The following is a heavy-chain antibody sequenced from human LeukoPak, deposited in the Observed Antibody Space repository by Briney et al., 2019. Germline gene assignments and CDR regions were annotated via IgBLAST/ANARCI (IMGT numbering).Heavy chain of an antibody. CDR3: ARGSGYNYGFPDY. CDR2: IYSGDIT. CDR1: GFTVNNNY. V-gene: IGHV3-53*01. Sequence: GGSLRLSCAASGFTVNNNYMSWVRQAPGKGLEWVSVIYSGDITYYADSVKGRFTISRDNSKNTLYLQMNSLRAEDTAVYYCARGSGYNYGFPDYWGQGTLVTVSS. J-gene: IGHJ4*02. D-gene: IGHD5-18*01.